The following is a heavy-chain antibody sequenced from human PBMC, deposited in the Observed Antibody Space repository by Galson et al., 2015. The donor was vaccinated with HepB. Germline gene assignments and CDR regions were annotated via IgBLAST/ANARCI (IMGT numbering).Heavy chain of an antibody. CDR1: GFTFSSLG. Sequence: SLRLSCAASGFTFSSLGMTWVRQAPGKGLECVSAIGGNAGNTDYADSVKGRFTISRDNSKNMLYLQMNNLRAEDTAVYYCAKGTTNIDYWGQGTLVTVSS. V-gene: IGHV3-23*01. D-gene: IGHD1-1*01. CDR2: IGGNAGNT. J-gene: IGHJ4*02. CDR3: AKGTTNIDY.